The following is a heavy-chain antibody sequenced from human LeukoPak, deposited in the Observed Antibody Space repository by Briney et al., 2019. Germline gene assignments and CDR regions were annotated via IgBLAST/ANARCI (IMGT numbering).Heavy chain of an antibody. CDR1: GGTFSNYA. V-gene: IGHV1-69*01. Sequence: SVKVSCKASGGTFSNYAVSWVRRGPGQGLEWMGEIIPIFGTANYAQKFQGRVTITADESTSTAYLDLSSLRSEDTAVYYCARDAHYGSGSSFDFWGQGTLVTVSS. D-gene: IGHD3-10*01. CDR3: ARDAHYGSGSSFDF. J-gene: IGHJ4*02. CDR2: IIPIFGTA.